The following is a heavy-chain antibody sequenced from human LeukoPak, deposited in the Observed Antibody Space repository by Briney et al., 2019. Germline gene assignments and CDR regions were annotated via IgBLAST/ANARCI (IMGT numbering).Heavy chain of an antibody. CDR2: INPNSGGT. CDR3: AKDLGDGYAGEHYYYYGMDV. V-gene: IGHV1-2*04. D-gene: IGHD3-10*01. CDR1: GYTFTGYY. J-gene: IGHJ6*02. Sequence: GASVKVSCKASGYTFTGYYMHWVRQAPGQGLEWMGWINPNSGGTNYAQKFQGWVTMTRDTSISTAYMELSRLRSDDTAVYYCAKDLGDGYAGEHYYYYGMDVWGQGTTVTVSS.